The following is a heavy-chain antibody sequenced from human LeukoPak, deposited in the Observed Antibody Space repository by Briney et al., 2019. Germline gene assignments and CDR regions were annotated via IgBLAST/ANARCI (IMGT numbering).Heavy chain of an antibody. CDR1: GFTFSSYE. D-gene: IGHD6-19*01. CDR3: ARKSESGWYAGWFDP. J-gene: IGHJ5*02. Sequence: GGSLRLSCAASGFTFSSYEMNWVRQAPGKGLEWVAYIRGSGTLIYYADSVTGRFTISRDNAQNSLYLQMNSLRAEDTALYYCARKSESGWYAGWFDPWGQGTLVTVSS. CDR2: IRGSGTLI. V-gene: IGHV3-48*03.